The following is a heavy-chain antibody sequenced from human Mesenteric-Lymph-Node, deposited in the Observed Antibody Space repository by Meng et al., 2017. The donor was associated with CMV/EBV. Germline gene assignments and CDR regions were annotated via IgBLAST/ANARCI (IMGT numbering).Heavy chain of an antibody. V-gene: IGHV1-69*05. J-gene: IGHJ6*02. CDR3: ARALGESGYGMDV. CDR2: IIPFFGTV. D-gene: IGHD1-26*01. CDR1: GGTFSSYV. Sequence: SVKVSCKASGGTFSSYVISWVRQAPGQGLEWMGGIIPFFGTVNYAQKFQGRVTITTDESTGTAYMELSSLRSEDTAVYYCARALGESGYGMDVWGQGTTVTVSS.